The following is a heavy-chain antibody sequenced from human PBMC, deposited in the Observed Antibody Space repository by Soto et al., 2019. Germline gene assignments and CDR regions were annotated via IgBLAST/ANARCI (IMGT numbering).Heavy chain of an antibody. Sequence: SVKVSCKASGGTFSSYAISWVRQAPGQGLEWMGGIIPIFGTANYAQKFQGRVTITADKSTSTAYMELSSLRSEDTAVYYCARDLGYVGVDDWFDPWGQGTLVTV. CDR1: GGTFSSYA. CDR3: ARDLGYVGVDDWFDP. CDR2: IIPIFGTA. J-gene: IGHJ5*02. D-gene: IGHD5-12*01. V-gene: IGHV1-69*06.